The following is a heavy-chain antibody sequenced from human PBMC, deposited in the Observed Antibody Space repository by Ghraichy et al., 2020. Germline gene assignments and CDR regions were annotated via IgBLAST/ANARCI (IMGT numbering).Heavy chain of an antibody. CDR3: VQSPSAAAGTD. V-gene: IGHV3-23*01. D-gene: IGHD6-13*01. CDR2: ISGSGGST. J-gene: IGHJ4*02. CDR1: GFTFSSYA. Sequence: GGSLRLSCAASGFTFSSYAMSWVRQAPGKGLEWVSAISGSGGSTYYADSVKGRFTISRDNSKNTLYLQMNSLRAEDTAVYYCVQSPSAAAGTDWGQGTLVTVSS.